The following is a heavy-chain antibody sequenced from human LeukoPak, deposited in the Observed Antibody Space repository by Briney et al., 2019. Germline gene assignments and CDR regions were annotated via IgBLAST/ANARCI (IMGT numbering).Heavy chain of an antibody. CDR3: ARDRGYYDSSGYYGMDV. Sequence: GGSLRLSCAASGFTVSSNYMSWVRQAPGKGLEWVSVIYSGGSTYYADSVKGRFTISRHNSMSTLYLQMNSLRAEDTAVYYCARDRGYYDSSGYYGMDVWGQGTTVTVSS. CDR2: IYSGGST. CDR1: GFTVSSNY. V-gene: IGHV3-53*04. J-gene: IGHJ6*02. D-gene: IGHD3-22*01.